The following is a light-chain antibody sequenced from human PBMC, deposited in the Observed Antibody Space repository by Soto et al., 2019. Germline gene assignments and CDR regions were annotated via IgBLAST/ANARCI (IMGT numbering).Light chain of an antibody. Sequence: EIVLTQSPDTLSLSPGESATLSCRASQSVRSDYLVWYQQKPGQAPLLIIYGASRRATGIPDRFSGGGSGTDFILTIGRLEPEDFAVYYCQQRSNWPSITFGQGTRLEIK. V-gene: IGKV3D-20*02. J-gene: IGKJ5*01. CDR2: GAS. CDR3: QQRSNWPSIT. CDR1: QSVRSDY.